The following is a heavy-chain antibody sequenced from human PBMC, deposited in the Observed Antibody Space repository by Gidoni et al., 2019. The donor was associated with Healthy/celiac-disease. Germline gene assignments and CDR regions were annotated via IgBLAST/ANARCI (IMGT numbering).Heavy chain of an antibody. CDR2: IIPIFGTA. D-gene: IGHD5-18*01. CDR1: GGTFSSYA. CDR3: ARENRKWIQRNYGMDV. Sequence: QVQLVQSGAEVKKPGSSVKVSCKASGGTFSSYAISWVRQAPGQGLEWMGGIIPIFGTANYAQKFQGRVTITADESTSTAYMELSSLRSEDTAVYYCARENRKWIQRNYGMDVWGQGTTVTVSS. V-gene: IGHV1-69*01. J-gene: IGHJ6*02.